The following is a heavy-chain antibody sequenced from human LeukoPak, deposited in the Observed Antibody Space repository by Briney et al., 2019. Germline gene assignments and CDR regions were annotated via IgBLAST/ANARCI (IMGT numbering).Heavy chain of an antibody. Sequence: GGSLRLSCAASGFTFTNYWMNWIRQAPGKGLEWVASIKEDGSDKYYVDSVKGRFSISRDNAKNSLSLQMNNLGAEDTAVYYCAKDALSTMIPVLRYFGSWGQGTLVTVSS. D-gene: IGHD3-22*01. CDR3: AKDALSTMIPVLRYFGS. CDR2: IKEDGSDK. J-gene: IGHJ4*02. V-gene: IGHV3-7*01. CDR1: GFTFTNYW.